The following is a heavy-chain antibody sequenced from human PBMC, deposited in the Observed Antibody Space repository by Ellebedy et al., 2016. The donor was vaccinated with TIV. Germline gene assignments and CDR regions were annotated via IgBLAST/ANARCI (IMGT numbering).Heavy chain of an antibody. CDR3: ARWAYVNSWYHLDY. V-gene: IGHV3-33*01. CDR1: GFSLDTYG. Sequence: PGGSLRLSCAASGFSLDTYGMHWVRQAPGKGPEWVALIWDDGSSEYYGDFVKGRFTISRDNSKNTLFLQMNSLTVEDTAVYYCARWAYVNSWYHLDYWGQGTLVTVSS. D-gene: IGHD1-14*01. J-gene: IGHJ4*02. CDR2: IWDDGSSE.